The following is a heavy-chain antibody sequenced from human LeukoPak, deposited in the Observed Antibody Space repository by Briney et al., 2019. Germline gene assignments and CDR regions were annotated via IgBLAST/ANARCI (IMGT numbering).Heavy chain of an antibody. D-gene: IGHD6-13*01. CDR1: GGTFSSYA. CDR2: IIPIFGTA. Sequence: SVKVSCKASGGTFSSYAISWVRQAPGQGLEWMGGIIPIFGTANYAQKFQGRVTITADESTSTAYMELSSLRSEDTAVYYCATDLPYSSSWYYFDYWGQGTLVTVSS. V-gene: IGHV1-69*13. J-gene: IGHJ4*02. CDR3: ATDLPYSSSWYYFDY.